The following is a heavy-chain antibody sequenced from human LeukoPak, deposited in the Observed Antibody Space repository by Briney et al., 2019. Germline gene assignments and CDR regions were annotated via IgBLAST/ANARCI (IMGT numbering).Heavy chain of an antibody. CDR1: GFTFSDYY. J-gene: IGHJ3*02. D-gene: IGHD3-10*01. Sequence: GGSLRLSCAASGFTFSDYYMSWIRQAPGKGLEWVSYISSSGSTIYYADSVKGRFTISRDNAKNSLYLQMNSLRAEDTAVYYCASNPLYGSGINDAFDIWGQGTMVTVSS. CDR2: ISSSGSTI. V-gene: IGHV3-11*04. CDR3: ASNPLYGSGINDAFDI.